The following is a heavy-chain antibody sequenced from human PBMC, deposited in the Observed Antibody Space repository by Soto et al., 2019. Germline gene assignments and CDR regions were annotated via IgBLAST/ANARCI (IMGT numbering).Heavy chain of an antibody. V-gene: IGHV1-69*01. D-gene: IGHD2-15*01. CDR2: IIPLSATA. Sequence: SVKGSCKASGGTLSNYVIIWLRQAPGQGLEWMGGIIPLSATANYAQRFQGRVTITADESTSTAYMDLTRLRSEDTAVYYCAREGFGGSYLVSWGQGTLVTVSS. CDR1: GGTLSNYV. J-gene: IGHJ4*02. CDR3: AREGFGGSYLVS.